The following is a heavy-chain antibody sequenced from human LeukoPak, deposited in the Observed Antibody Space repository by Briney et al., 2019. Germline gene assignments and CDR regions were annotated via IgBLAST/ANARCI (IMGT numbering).Heavy chain of an antibody. V-gene: IGHV4-61*01. D-gene: IGHD4-17*01. CDR1: GYSISSGYY. CDR3: ARVDGDYSFDY. CDR2: IYYSGST. J-gene: IGHJ4*02. Sequence: PSETLSLTCTVSGYSISSGYYWSWIRQPPGKGLQWIGHIYYSGSTKCNPSLKSRVTISVDTSKNQFSLKLSSVTPADTAVYYCARVDGDYSFDYWGQGTLVTVSS.